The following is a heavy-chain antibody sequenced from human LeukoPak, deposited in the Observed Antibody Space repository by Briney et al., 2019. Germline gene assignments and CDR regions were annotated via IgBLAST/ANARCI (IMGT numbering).Heavy chain of an antibody. CDR2: ISHDGSNT. CDR3: ANSLRSGWASYFFGH. V-gene: IGHV3-30*18. J-gene: IGHJ5*02. D-gene: IGHD6-19*01. CDR1: GFAFSTYG. Sequence: GGSLRLSCAASGFAFSTYGMHWVRQPPGKGPEWVALISHDGSNTYYAESVKGRFTISRDNSKNTLYLQLNSLRPEDTAVYYCANSLRSGWASYFFGHWGQGTLVTVSS.